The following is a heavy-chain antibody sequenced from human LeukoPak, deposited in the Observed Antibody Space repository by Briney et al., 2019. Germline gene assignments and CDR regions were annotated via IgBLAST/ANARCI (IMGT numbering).Heavy chain of an antibody. CDR2: IYYSGST. J-gene: IGHJ6*03. D-gene: IGHD6-13*01. Sequence: SETLSLTCTVSGGSISSSSYYWGWIRQPPGKGLEWIGSIYYSGSTYYNPSLKSRVTISVDTSKNQFSLKLSSATAADTAVYYCARDSAAGTFTQHYYYYYYMDVWGKGTTVTVSS. CDR1: GGSISSSSYY. V-gene: IGHV4-39*07. CDR3: ARDSAAGTFTQHYYYYYYMDV.